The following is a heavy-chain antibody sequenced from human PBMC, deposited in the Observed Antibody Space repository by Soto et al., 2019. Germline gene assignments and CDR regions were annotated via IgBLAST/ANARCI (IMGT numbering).Heavy chain of an antibody. CDR1: GYTFTSYG. Sequence: QVQLVQSGAEVKKPGASVKVSCKASGYTFTSYGISWVRQAPGPGLEWMGWIIPIFGTANHAQKFQGRVTIIADESTSTVYMELSSLRSEDTAMYYCARGWGYDSNDYYYAYWGQGTTVIVSS. CDR2: IIPIFGTA. V-gene: IGHV1-69*13. CDR3: ARGWGYDSNDYYYAY. J-gene: IGHJ4*02. D-gene: IGHD3-22*01.